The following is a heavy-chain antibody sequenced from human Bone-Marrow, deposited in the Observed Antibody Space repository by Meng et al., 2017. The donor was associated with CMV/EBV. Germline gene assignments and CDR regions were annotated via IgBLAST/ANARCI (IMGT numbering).Heavy chain of an antibody. CDR3: ARDFRVRSGTGGMDV. V-gene: IGHV4-59*01. CDR2: IYYSGGT. D-gene: IGHD1-7*01. CDR1: GDSISTYY. Sequence: GSLRLSCTISGDSISTYYWSWIRQPPGKGLEWIGYIYYSGGTDYNPSLKSRVTISVDTSKNQFSLKLSSVTAANTAVYYCARDFRVRSGTGGMDVWGQGPTVTVSS. J-gene: IGHJ6*02.